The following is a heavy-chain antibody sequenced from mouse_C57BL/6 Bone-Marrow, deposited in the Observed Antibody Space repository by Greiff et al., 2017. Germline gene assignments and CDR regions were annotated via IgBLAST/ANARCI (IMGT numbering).Heavy chain of an antibody. CDR2: IDPENGDT. CDR3: TFYSNYAFDY. Sequence: EVHLVESGAELVRPGASVKLSCTASGFNIKDDYMHWVKQRPEQGLEWIGWIDPENGDTEYASKFQGKATITADTSSNTAYLQLSSLTSEDTAVYYCTFYSNYAFDYWGQGTTLTVSS. J-gene: IGHJ2*01. V-gene: IGHV14-4*01. D-gene: IGHD2-5*01. CDR1: GFNIKDDY.